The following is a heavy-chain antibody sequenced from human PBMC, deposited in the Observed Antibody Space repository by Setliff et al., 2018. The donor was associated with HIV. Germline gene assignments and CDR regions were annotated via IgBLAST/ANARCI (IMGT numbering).Heavy chain of an antibody. CDR2: VKSKTDGGTT. CDR1: GFTFTNAW. Sequence: LRLSCAASGFTFTNAWMSWVRQAPGKGLEWVGRVKSKTDGGTTDYAAPVKGRFTISRDDSKNTLYLQMNSLKTEDTAVYYCTTEVRYYDSSGPDYWGQGTLVTVSS. D-gene: IGHD3-22*01. V-gene: IGHV3-15*01. J-gene: IGHJ4*02. CDR3: TTEVRYYDSSGPDY.